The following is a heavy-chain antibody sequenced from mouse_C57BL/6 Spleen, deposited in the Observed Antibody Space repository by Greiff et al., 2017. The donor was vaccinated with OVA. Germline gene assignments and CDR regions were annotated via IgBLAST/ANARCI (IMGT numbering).Heavy chain of an antibody. V-gene: IGHV1-19*01. Sequence: VQLKQSGPVLVKPGASVKMSCKASGYTFTDYYMNWVKQSHGKSLEWIGVINPYNGGTSYNQKFKGKATLTVDKSSSTAYMELNSLTSEDSAVYYCARFLSDGSSYFDYWGQGTTLTVSS. CDR2: INPYNGGT. CDR3: ARFLSDGSSYFDY. CDR1: GYTFTDYY. J-gene: IGHJ2*01. D-gene: IGHD1-1*01.